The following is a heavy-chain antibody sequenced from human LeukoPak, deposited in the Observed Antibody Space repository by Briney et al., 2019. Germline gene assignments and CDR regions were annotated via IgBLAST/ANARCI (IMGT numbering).Heavy chain of an antibody. D-gene: IGHD3-10*01. CDR2: ISSSSSYI. Sequence: GGSLRLSCVASGFTFSDAWMSWVRQAPGKGLEWVSSISSSSSYIYYADSVKGRFTISRDNAKNSLYLQMNSLRAEDTAVYYCARVRYYYGSGSYYPLDYWGQGTLVTVSS. J-gene: IGHJ4*02. V-gene: IGHV3-21*01. CDR1: GFTFSDAW. CDR3: ARVRYYYGSGSYYPLDY.